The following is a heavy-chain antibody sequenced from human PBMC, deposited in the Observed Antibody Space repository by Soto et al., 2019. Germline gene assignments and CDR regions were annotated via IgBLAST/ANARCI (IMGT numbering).Heavy chain of an antibody. J-gene: IGHJ4*02. CDR3: AREVRGARSSWFDY. CDR2: INPSGGST. CDR1: GYTFTSYY. Sequence: QVQLVQSGAEVKKPGASVKVSCKASGYTFTSYYMHWVRQAPGQGLEWMAIINPSGGSTSYAQKCQGRVTMTSDTSTSTDNRELSSLRSEDTAVYYCAREVRGARSSWFDYWGQGTLVTVSS. D-gene: IGHD6-13*01. V-gene: IGHV1-46*01.